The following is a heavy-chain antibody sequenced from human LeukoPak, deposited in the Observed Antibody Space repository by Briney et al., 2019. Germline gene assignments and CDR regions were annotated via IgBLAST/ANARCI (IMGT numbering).Heavy chain of an antibody. CDR3: AKLLGIHFDY. CDR1: GFTFSSYG. J-gene: IGHJ4*02. CDR2: ISYDGSNK. D-gene: IGHD7-27*01. Sequence: PGRSLRLSCAASGFTFSSYGMHWVRQAPGKGLEWVAVISYDGSNKYYADSVKGRFTISRDNSKNTLYLQMNSLRAEDTAVYYCAKLLGIHFDYWGQGTLVTVSS. V-gene: IGHV3-30*18.